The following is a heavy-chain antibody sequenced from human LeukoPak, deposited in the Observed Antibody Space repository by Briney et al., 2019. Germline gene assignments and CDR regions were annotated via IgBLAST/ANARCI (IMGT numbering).Heavy chain of an antibody. D-gene: IGHD6-13*01. V-gene: IGHV3-11*01. CDR1: GFIFSDYY. J-gene: IGHJ6*03. CDR2: ISSSGSTI. CDR3: ERVTGSIGICYYSGFIDV. Sequence: PGGSLRLSCAASGFIFSDYYMSWIRQAPGKGLEGVSYISSSGSTIYYADSVKGRFTISRDNAKNSLYLQMNSLRAEDTEVYYCERVTGSIGICYYSGFIDVWGKGTTVTVSS.